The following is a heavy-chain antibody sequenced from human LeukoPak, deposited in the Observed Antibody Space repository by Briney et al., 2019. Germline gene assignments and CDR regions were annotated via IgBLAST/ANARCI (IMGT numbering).Heavy chain of an antibody. D-gene: IGHD3-16*01. V-gene: IGHV4-61*02. J-gene: IGHJ3*02. CDR1: GGSISSGSYY. CDR2: IYTSGST. CDR3: AREVHDYVWGSQHDALDI. Sequence: PSETLSLTCTVSGGSISSGSYYWSWIRQPAGKGLEWIGRIYTSGSTNYNPSLKSRVTISVDTSKNQFSLKLSSVTAADTAVYYCAREVHDYVWGSQHDALDIWGRGTMVTVSS.